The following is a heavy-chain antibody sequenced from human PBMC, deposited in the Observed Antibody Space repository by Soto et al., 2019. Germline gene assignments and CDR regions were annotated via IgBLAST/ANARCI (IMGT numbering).Heavy chain of an antibody. Sequence: ASVKVSCKASGFTFTSSAVQWVRQARGQRLEWIGWIVVGSGNTNYAQKFQERVTITRDMSTSTAYMELSSLRSEDTAVYSCAAALRYDFWSGYLDYWGQGTLVTVSS. V-gene: IGHV1-58*01. D-gene: IGHD3-3*01. CDR2: IVVGSGNT. CDR1: GFTFTSSA. CDR3: AAALRYDFWSGYLDY. J-gene: IGHJ4*02.